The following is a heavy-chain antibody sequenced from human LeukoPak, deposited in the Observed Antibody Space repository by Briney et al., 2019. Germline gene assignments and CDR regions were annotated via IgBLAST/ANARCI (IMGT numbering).Heavy chain of an antibody. CDR2: IGIRGDT. Sequence: SGGSLRLSCAASGFTFIDYDMHWVRQVIGKGLEWVSAIGIRGDTHYSGSVKGRFTISRENAESSLYLQMNSLRAEDTAVYYCARGGAQVSGIDEFDDWGQGALVTVSS. CDR3: ARGGAQVSGIDEFDD. D-gene: IGHD6-19*01. CDR1: GFTFIDYD. J-gene: IGHJ4*02. V-gene: IGHV3-13*01.